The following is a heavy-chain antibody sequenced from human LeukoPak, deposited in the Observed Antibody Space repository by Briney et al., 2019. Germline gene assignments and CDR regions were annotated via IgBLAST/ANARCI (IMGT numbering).Heavy chain of an antibody. Sequence: PSETLSLTCTVSGGSIRSSYYYWGWIRQPPGKGLEWIGEINHSGSTNYNPSLKSRVTISVDTSKNQFSLKLSSVTAADTAVYYCARGGKYRYSGSYTKHGAFDIWGQGTMVTVSS. CDR3: ARGGKYRYSGSYTKHGAFDI. V-gene: IGHV4-39*07. J-gene: IGHJ3*02. CDR1: GGSIRSSYYY. CDR2: INHSGST. D-gene: IGHD1-26*01.